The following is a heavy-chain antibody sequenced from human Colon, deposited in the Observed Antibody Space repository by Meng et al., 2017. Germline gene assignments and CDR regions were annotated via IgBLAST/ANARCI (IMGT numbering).Heavy chain of an antibody. V-gene: IGHV3-23*01. J-gene: IGHJ4*02. D-gene: IGHD4-17*01. CDR2: ISRSSATI. CDR3: VKAISVTTDFDY. CDR1: GFSFSSYA. Sequence: GESLKISCAASGFSFSSYAMTWVRQAPGKGLEWVAVISRSSATISYADAVEGRFTIARDNSNNTLFLQMKSLRVEDTALYYCVKAISVTTDFDYWGQGTVVTVSS.